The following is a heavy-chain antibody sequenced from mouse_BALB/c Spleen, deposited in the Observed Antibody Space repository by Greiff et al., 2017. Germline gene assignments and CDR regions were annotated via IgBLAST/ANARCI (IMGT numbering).Heavy chain of an antibody. CDR2: IWGDGST. D-gene: IGHD1-1*01. Sequence: VQLVESGPGLVAPSQSLSITCTVSGFSLTGYGVNWVRQPPGKGLEWLGMIWGDGSTDYNSALKSRLSISKDNSKSQVFLKMNSLQTDDTARYYCARVDYYGSSEGAMDYWGQGTSVTVSS. V-gene: IGHV2-6-7*01. J-gene: IGHJ4*01. CDR3: ARVDYYGSSEGAMDY. CDR1: GFSLTGYG.